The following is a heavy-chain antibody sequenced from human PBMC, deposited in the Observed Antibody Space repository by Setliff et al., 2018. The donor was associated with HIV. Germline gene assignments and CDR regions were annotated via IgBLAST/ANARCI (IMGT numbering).Heavy chain of an antibody. CDR1: GFTFSGSA. J-gene: IGHJ4*02. D-gene: IGHD4-17*01. CDR3: TRHETTAY. V-gene: IGHV3-73*01. Sequence: PGGSLRLSCAASGFTFSGSAIHWVRQASGKGLEWVGRIRSKDISYATTYAASVKGRFTISRDDSKNTAYLQMDRLRAEDTAVYYCTRHETTAYWGQGALVTVSS. CDR2: IRSKDISYAT.